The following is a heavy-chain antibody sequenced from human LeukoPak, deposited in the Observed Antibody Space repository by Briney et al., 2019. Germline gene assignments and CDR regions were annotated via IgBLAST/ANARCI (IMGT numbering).Heavy chain of an antibody. Sequence: GGSLRLSCAASGFTFSSYAMSWVRQAPGKGLEWVSVIIGSGGTTYYADSVKGRFTVSRDNSKNTLSLQMNSLRAEDTAVYYCAKDTPNYYGSGSYHYWGQGTLVIVSS. CDR2: IIGSGGTT. D-gene: IGHD3-10*01. J-gene: IGHJ4*02. CDR3: AKDTPNYYGSGSYHY. CDR1: GFTFSSYA. V-gene: IGHV3-23*01.